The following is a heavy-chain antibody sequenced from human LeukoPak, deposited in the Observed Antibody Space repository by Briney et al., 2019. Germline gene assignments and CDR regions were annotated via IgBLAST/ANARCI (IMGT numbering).Heavy chain of an antibody. CDR3: MRDYMGWFDP. J-gene: IGHJ5*02. D-gene: IGHD3-10*01. CDR2: ISLDGSTE. V-gene: IGHV3-30-3*01. Sequence: GRSLRLSCVASGFSLSNFQMYWVRQAPGKGLEWVSIISLDGSTEFYADSVKGRFTISRDTASNTMHLEMNNLRIEDTAVYYCMRDYMGWFDPWGQGSLVTVSS. CDR1: GFSLSNFQ.